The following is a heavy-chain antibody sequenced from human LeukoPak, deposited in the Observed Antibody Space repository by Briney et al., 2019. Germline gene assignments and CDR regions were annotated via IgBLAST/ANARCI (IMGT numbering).Heavy chain of an antibody. D-gene: IGHD3-22*01. V-gene: IGHV4-34*01. CDR1: GFTFSSYS. Sequence: GSLRLSCAVSGFTFSSYSMNWIRQPPGKGLEWIGEINHSGSTNYNPSLKSRVTISVDTSKNQFSLKLSSVTAADTAVYYCARGTYYYDSSANIQRSEDAFDIWDQGTMVTVSS. CDR3: ARGTYYYDSSANIQRSEDAFDI. CDR2: INHSGST. J-gene: IGHJ3*02.